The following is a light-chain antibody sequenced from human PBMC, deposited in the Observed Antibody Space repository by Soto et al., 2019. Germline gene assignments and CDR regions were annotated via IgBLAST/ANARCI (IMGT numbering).Light chain of an antibody. J-gene: IGKJ2*01. CDR2: GAS. CDR1: QTLRRTY. CDR3: HQYDNAPQP. Sequence: EIVLMQSPGTLSLSPGERATLSCRASQTLRRTYIAWYQHKPGQAPRVLIYGASKRATGIPDRFSGSGSGTDFSLTISRLEPEDFAVYYCHQYDNAPQPYGQGNKVEIK. V-gene: IGKV3-20*01.